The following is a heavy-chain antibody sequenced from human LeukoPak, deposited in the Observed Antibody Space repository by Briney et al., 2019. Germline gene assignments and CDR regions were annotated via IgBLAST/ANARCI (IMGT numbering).Heavy chain of an antibody. D-gene: IGHD3-10*01. V-gene: IGHV3-30*04. Sequence: PGRSLRLSCAASGFTFSSYAMHWVRQAPGKGLEWVAVISYDGSNKYYADSVKGRFTISRDNSKNTLYLQMNSLRAEDTAVYYCARVITMVRGVIKARYYYGTDVWGKGTTVTVSS. J-gene: IGHJ6*04. CDR1: GFTFSSYA. CDR2: ISYDGSNK. CDR3: ARVITMVRGVIKARYYYGTDV.